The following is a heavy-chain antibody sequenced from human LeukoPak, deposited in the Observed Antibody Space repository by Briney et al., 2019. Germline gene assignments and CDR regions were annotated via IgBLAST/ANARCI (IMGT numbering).Heavy chain of an antibody. CDR1: GFTFSRYV. Sequence: GGSLRLSCAASGFTFSRYVMDWVRQAPGKGLEWVAVISYDGSKKYYADSVKGRFTISRDNSKNTLYLQMNSLRAEDTAVYYCARDARGLWFGTYYFDYWGREPWSPSPQ. V-gene: IGHV3-30-3*01. CDR2: ISYDGSKK. J-gene: IGHJ4*02. D-gene: IGHD3-10*01. CDR3: ARDARGLWFGTYYFDY.